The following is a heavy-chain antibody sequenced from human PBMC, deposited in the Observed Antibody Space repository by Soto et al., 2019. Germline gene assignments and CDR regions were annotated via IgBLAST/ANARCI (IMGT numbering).Heavy chain of an antibody. J-gene: IGHJ4*02. V-gene: IGHV4-61*01. D-gene: IGHD3-16*01. CDR1: GASVSSGSYF. CDR3: ARVMSAPHAISPDY. CDR2: IYKTGGT. Sequence: KQSQTLSLTCTVSGASVSSGSYFWGWIRQSPGRGLEWLGYIYKTGGTNYSPSLKSRVTMSLDTSKNQFSLRLSSVTAADTAVYYCARVMSAPHAISPDYWGQGTLVTVSS.